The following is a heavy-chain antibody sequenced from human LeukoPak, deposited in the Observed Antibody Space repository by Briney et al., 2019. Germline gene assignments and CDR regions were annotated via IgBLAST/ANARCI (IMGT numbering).Heavy chain of an antibody. Sequence: SETLSLTCDVSGHSISSNYYWGWIRQSPEKGLEWIGSIYHRGSTYYSPSFESRVTISVDTSKNQFSLNLSSVTATDTAKYYCARHLFYYYYYMDVWGKGTTATVSS. CDR2: IYHRGST. V-gene: IGHV4-38-2*01. CDR3: ARHLFYYYYYMDV. CDR1: GHSISSNYY. J-gene: IGHJ6*03.